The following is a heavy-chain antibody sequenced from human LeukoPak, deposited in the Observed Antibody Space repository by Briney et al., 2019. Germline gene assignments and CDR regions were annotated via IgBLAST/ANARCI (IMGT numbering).Heavy chain of an antibody. J-gene: IGHJ4*02. Sequence: GGSLRLSCAASGSTVSSNYAMSWVRPAPGKGLEWVSGISGSGANTYHADSVKGRFTISRDNSKNTLYVQMNSLRAEDTAVYYCATEKGDSPDYWGQGTLVTVSS. CDR2: ISGSGANT. D-gene: IGHD2-21*01. V-gene: IGHV3-23*01. CDR1: GSTVSSNYA. CDR3: ATEKGDSPDY.